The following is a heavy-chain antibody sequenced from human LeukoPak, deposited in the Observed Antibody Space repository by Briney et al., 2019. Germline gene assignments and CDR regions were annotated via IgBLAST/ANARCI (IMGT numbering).Heavy chain of an antibody. J-gene: IGHJ4*02. V-gene: IGHV4-34*01. CDR2: INHSGST. D-gene: IGHD6-13*01. CDR1: GGSFSGYY. CDR3: ARDARYSSSWYLLDY. Sequence: PSETLSLTCAVYGGSFSGYYWSWIRQPPGKGLEWIGEINHSGSTNYNPSLKSRVTISVDRSKNQFSLKLSSVTAADTAVYYCARDARYSSSWYLLDYWGQGTLVTVSS.